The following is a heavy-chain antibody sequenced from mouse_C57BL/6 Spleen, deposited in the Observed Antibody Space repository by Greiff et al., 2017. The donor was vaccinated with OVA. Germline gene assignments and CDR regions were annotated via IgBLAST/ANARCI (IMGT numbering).Heavy chain of an antibody. CDR3: ASPISPGLGY. CDR1: GYTFTSYW. J-gene: IGHJ2*01. Sequence: QVQLQQPGAELVKPGASVKLSCKASGYTFTSYWMQWVKQRPGQGLEWIGEIDPSDSYTNYNQKFKGKATLTVDTSSSTAYMQLSSLTSEDSAVYYCASPISPGLGYWGQGTTLTVSS. D-gene: IGHD6-5*01. V-gene: IGHV1-50*01. CDR2: IDPSDSYT.